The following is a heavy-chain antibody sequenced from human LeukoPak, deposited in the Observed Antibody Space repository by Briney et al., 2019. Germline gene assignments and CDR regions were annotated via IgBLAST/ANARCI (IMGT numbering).Heavy chain of an antibody. J-gene: IGHJ4*02. CDR2: ISGSGGST. V-gene: IGHV3-23*01. CDR1: GFTFSSYG. D-gene: IGHD3-22*01. Sequence: GGSLRLSCAASGFTFSSYGMHWVRQAPGKGLEWVSAISGSGGSTYYADSVKGRFTISRDNSKNTLYLQMNSLRAEDTAVYYCANAVDDSSGYGYWGQGTLVTVSS. CDR3: ANAVDDSSGYGY.